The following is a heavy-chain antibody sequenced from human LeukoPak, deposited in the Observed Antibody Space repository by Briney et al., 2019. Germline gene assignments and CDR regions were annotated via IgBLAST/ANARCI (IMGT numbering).Heavy chain of an antibody. CDR2: IYYSGST. CDR1: GGSMSSRSYY. V-gene: IGHV4-39*07. Sequence: SETLSLTCTVSGGSMSSRSYYWGWIRQTPGKGLEWIGSIYYSGSTYYNPSLKSLVTRSVDTSKNQFSLKLSSVTAADTAVYYCARATGSYPDNDFDYWGQGTLVTVSS. D-gene: IGHD3-10*01. CDR3: ARATGSYPDNDFDY. J-gene: IGHJ4*02.